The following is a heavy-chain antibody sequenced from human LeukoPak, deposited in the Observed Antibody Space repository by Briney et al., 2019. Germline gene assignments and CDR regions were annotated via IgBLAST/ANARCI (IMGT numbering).Heavy chain of an antibody. CDR3: ARDPMVRGVIITKDYYYYYGMDV. V-gene: IGHV5-10-1*01. CDR2: IDPSDSYT. Sequence: GESLRISCKGSGYSFTSYWISSVRQMPGKGLEWMGRIDPSDSYTNYSPSFQGHVTISADESISTAHLQWSSLKASDTAMYYCARDPMVRGVIITKDYYYYYGMDVWGKGTTVTVSS. D-gene: IGHD3-10*01. J-gene: IGHJ6*04. CDR1: GYSFTSYW.